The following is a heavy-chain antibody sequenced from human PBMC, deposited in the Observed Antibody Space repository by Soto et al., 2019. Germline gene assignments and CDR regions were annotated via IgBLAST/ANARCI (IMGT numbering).Heavy chain of an antibody. CDR2: ISYDGSNK. CDR3: AKLVTTTGYFDY. J-gene: IGHJ4*02. Sequence: QVQLVESGGGVVQPGRSLRLSCAASGFTFSSYGMHWVRQAPGKGLEWVAVISYDGSNKYYADSVKGRFTISRDNSKNTLELQMNSLRAEDTAVYYWAKLVTTTGYFDYWGQGTLVTVSS. D-gene: IGHD4-17*01. V-gene: IGHV3-30*18. CDR1: GFTFSSYG.